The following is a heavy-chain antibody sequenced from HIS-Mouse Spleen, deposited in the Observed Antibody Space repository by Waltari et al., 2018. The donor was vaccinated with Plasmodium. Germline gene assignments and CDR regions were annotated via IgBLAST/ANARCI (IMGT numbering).Heavy chain of an antibody. J-gene: IGHJ4*02. Sequence: EVQLVESGGGLVQPGGSLRLPGAASGFTFSSYWLSWVRQAPGKGLEWVTNIKQDGSEKYYVDSVKGRFTISRDNAKNSLYLQMNSLRAEDTAVYYCARARAPDYWGQGTLVTVSS. V-gene: IGHV3-7*04. CDR3: ARARAPDY. CDR1: GFTFSSYW. D-gene: IGHD3-10*01. CDR2: IKQDGSEK.